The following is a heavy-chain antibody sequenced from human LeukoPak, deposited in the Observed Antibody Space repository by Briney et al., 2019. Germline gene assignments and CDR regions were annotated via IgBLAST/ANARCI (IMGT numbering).Heavy chain of an antibody. V-gene: IGHV1-69*06. D-gene: IGHD3-10*01. Sequence: SVKVSCKASGGTFSSYAISWVRQAPGQGLEWMGGIIPIFGTANYAQKFQGRVTITADKSTSTAYMELSSLKSEDTAVYYCARAMAYGSGSYYDYWGQGTLVTVSS. CDR1: GGTFSSYA. J-gene: IGHJ4*02. CDR3: ARAMAYGSGSYYDY. CDR2: IIPIFGTA.